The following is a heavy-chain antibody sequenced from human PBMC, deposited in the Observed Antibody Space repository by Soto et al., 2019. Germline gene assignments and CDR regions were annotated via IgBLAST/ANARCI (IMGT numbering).Heavy chain of an antibody. D-gene: IGHD3-3*01. CDR3: ARGVVIIRGGDAFDI. V-gene: IGHV4-59*01. CDR2: IYYSGST. Sequence: SETLSLTCTVSGGSISSYYWSWIRQPPGKGLEWIGYIYYSGSTNYNPSLKSRVTISVDTSKNQFSLKLSSVTAADTAVYYCARGVVIIRGGDAFDIWGQGTMVT. J-gene: IGHJ3*02. CDR1: GGSISSYY.